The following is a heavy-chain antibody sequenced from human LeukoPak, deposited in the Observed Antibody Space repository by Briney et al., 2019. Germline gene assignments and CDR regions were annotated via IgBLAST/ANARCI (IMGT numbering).Heavy chain of an antibody. D-gene: IGHD3-10*01. CDR2: IYSGGST. V-gene: IGHV3-66*01. CDR3: ARARVRWGGRGVLDY. CDR1: GFTVSSKY. J-gene: IGHJ4*02. Sequence: GGSLRLSCAASGFTVSSKYMSWVRQTPGKGLEWVSVIYSGGSTYYADSVKGRFTISRDNSKNTLYLQMNSLRAEDTAVYYCARARVRWGGRGVLDYWGQGIVVTV.